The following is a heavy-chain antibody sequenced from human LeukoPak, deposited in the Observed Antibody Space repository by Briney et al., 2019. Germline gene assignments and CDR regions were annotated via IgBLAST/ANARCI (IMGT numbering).Heavy chain of an antibody. V-gene: IGHV3-23*01. Sequence: GGSLRLSCAASGFTFSNYAMTWVRQPPGKGVECVSSITGSGSRTYYADSVKGRFTISRDSSKSTLFLQMNSLRADDTAVYYCAARPVADNPAPFDYWGQGTLVTVSS. D-gene: IGHD6-19*01. J-gene: IGHJ4*02. CDR3: AARPVADNPAPFDY. CDR1: GFTFSNYA. CDR2: ITGSGSRT.